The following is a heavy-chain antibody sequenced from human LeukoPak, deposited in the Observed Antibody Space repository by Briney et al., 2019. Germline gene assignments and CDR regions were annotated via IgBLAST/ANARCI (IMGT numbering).Heavy chain of an antibody. CDR3: ARHISVASDFDY. CDR1: GYSFSNYW. V-gene: IGHV5-10-1*01. D-gene: IGHD6-19*01. CDR2: IDPSDSYI. Sequence: GESLRISCKGSGYSFSNYWISWVRQMPGKGLEWMGRIDPSDSYITYSPSFQGHVTISADKSISTAYLQWSSLTASDTAMYYCARHISVASDFDYWGQGTLVTVSS. J-gene: IGHJ4*02.